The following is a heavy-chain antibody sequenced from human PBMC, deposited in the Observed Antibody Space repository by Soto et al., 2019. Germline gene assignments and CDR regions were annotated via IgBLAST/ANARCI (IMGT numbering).Heavy chain of an antibody. D-gene: IGHD5-12*01. Sequence: QVQLQESGPGLVKPSGTLSLSCTVSGGSISSSHWWSWVRQPPGKGLEWIGEIYHSGSTNYNPSLQSRVTVSVDTSKNQFSLQLNSVTAADTAVYYCARYSGYEGRFEPWGQGTLVTVSS. CDR2: IYHSGST. CDR3: ARYSGYEGRFEP. CDR1: GGSISSSHW. V-gene: IGHV4-4*02. J-gene: IGHJ5*02.